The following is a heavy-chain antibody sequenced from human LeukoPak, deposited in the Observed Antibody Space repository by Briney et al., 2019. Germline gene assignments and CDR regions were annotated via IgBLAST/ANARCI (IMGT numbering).Heavy chain of an antibody. CDR3: AKAYSSSWYYFDY. J-gene: IGHJ4*02. D-gene: IGHD6-13*01. V-gene: IGHV3-20*04. Sequence: PGGSLRLSCAASGFIFDDYGMSWVRHAPGKGLEWVSGINWNGGSTGYADSVKGRFTISRDNAENSLYLQMNSLRAEDMALYYCAKAYSSSWYYFDYWGQGTLVTVSS. CDR1: GFIFDDYG. CDR2: INWNGGST.